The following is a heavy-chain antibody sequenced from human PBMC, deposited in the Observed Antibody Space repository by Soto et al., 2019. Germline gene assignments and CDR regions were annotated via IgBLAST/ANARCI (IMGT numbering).Heavy chain of an antibody. D-gene: IGHD3-10*01. CDR3: ARGQGTMVRGVIIYNWFDP. Sequence: SETLSLTCAVYGGSFSGYYWSWIRQPPGKGLEWIGEINHSGSTNYNPSLKSRVTISVDTSKNQFSLKLSSVTAADTAVYYCARGQGTMVRGVIIYNWFDPWGQGTLVTVSS. CDR1: GGSFSGYY. CDR2: INHSGST. V-gene: IGHV4-34*01. J-gene: IGHJ5*02.